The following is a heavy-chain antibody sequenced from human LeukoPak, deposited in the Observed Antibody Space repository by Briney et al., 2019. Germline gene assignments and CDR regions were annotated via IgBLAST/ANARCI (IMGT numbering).Heavy chain of an antibody. Sequence: PGGSLRLSCAASGFTFSSYGMHWVRQAPGKGLEWVAVIWYDGSNKYYADSVKGRFTISRDNSKNTLYLQMNSLRAEDTAVYYCARDALYYDSSLLDYWGQGTLVTVSS. CDR3: ARDALYYDSSLLDY. CDR1: GFTFSSYG. D-gene: IGHD3-22*01. V-gene: IGHV3-33*01. CDR2: IWYDGSNK. J-gene: IGHJ4*02.